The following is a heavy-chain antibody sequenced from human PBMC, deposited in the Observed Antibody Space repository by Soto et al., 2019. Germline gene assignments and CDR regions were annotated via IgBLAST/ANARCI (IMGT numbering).Heavy chain of an antibody. D-gene: IGHD6-13*01. Sequence: VKVSCKASGYTFTSYGISWVRQAPGQGLEWMGWISAYNGNTNYAQKLQGRVTMTTDTSTSTAYMELRSLRSDDTAVYYCARSQGSSWYSGFFYWGQGTLVTVSS. CDR3: ARSQGSSWYSGFFY. V-gene: IGHV1-18*04. CDR2: ISAYNGNT. CDR1: GYTFTSYG. J-gene: IGHJ4*02.